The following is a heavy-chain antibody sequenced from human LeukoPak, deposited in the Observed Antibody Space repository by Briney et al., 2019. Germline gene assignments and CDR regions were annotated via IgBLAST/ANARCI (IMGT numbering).Heavy chain of an antibody. CDR1: GGSISSGSYY. Sequence: PSETLSLTCTVSGGSISSGSYYWSCIRQPARKGLEWIGRIYTSGSTNYNPSLKSRVTISVDTSKNQFSLKLSSVTAADTAVYYCARTYYYDSSGYYYKRYYYYMDVWGKGTTVTVSS. V-gene: IGHV4-61*02. CDR2: IYTSGST. CDR3: ARTYYYDSSGYYYKRYYYYMDV. D-gene: IGHD3-22*01. J-gene: IGHJ6*03.